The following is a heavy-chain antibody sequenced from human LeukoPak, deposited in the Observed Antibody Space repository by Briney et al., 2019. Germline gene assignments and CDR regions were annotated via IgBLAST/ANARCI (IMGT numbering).Heavy chain of an antibody. Sequence: GGSLRLSCAASGFTFDDYGMSWVRQGPGKGLEWVSFINWNGVSTDYADSVKGRFTISRDNAKNSLFLQMNSLRAEDTAFYYCVREDGFCSGGSCYQHWGQGTLVTVSS. CDR3: VREDGFCSGGSCYQH. D-gene: IGHD2-15*01. V-gene: IGHV3-20*04. CDR1: GFTFDDYG. CDR2: INWNGVST. J-gene: IGHJ1*01.